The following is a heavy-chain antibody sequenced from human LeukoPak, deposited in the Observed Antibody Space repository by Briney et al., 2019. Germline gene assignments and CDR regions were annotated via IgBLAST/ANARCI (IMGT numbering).Heavy chain of an antibody. V-gene: IGHV1-2*02. D-gene: IGHD3-22*01. CDR3: ARDHSSGYYLLSL. Sequence: ASVKVSCKASGYTFTGYYMHWVRQAPGQGLEWMGWINPNSGGTNYAQKFQGRVTMTRDTSISTAYMELSRLRSDDTAVYYCARDHSSGYYLLSLWGQGTLVTVSS. CDR2: INPNSGGT. CDR1: GYTFTGYY. J-gene: IGHJ4*02.